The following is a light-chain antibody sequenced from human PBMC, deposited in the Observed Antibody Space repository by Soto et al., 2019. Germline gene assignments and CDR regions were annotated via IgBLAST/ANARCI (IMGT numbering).Light chain of an antibody. CDR3: QQYEYLPT. CDR2: DAS. CDR1: QNSNNY. V-gene: IGKV1-33*01. Sequence: DIQMTQSPSSLSASVGDRVTITCQASQNSNNYLSWYQQKAGRAPKLLIYDASSVAAVVHSMSGRSGSRTDFTFTISRLQPEDIAKYYCQQYEYLPTFGQGTQLEIK. J-gene: IGKJ5*01.